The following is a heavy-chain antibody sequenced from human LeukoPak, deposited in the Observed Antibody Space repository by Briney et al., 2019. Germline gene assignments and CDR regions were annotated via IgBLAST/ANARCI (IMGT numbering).Heavy chain of an antibody. J-gene: IGHJ4*02. Sequence: TSETLSLTCAVYGGSFSGYYWSWIRQPPGKGLEWIGEINHSGSTNYNPSLKSRVTISVDTSKNQFSLKLSSVTAADTAVYYCARGGYYYDSSGYYYPLDYWGQGTLVTVSS. CDR2: INHSGST. CDR1: GGSFSGYY. D-gene: IGHD3-22*01. CDR3: ARGGYYYDSSGYYYPLDY. V-gene: IGHV4-34*01.